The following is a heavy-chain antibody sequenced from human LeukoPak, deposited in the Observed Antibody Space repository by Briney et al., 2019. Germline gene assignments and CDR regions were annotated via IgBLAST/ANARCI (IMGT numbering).Heavy chain of an antibody. CDR1: GFTFSSYA. J-gene: IGHJ4*02. CDR2: ISYDGSNK. V-gene: IGHV3-30*04. Sequence: PGGSLRLSCAASGFTFSSYAMHWVRQAPGKGLEWVAVISYDGSNKYYADSVKGRFTISRDNSKNTLYVQMNSLRAEDTAVYYCAKDADIVVSSYFDYWGQGTLVTVSS. CDR3: AKDADIVVSSYFDY. D-gene: IGHD2-2*01.